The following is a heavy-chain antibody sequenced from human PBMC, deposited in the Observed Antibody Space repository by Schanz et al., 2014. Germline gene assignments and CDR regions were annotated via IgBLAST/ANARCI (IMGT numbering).Heavy chain of an antibody. Sequence: QVQLLQSGAEVKKPGASVKVSCKASGYTFTGYYMHWVRQAPGQGLEWMGRINPNSGGTNYAQKFQGRVTMTRDTSISTAYMELSSLRSDDTAVYYCARDNLVSSSWYNYYGMDVWGQGTTVTVSS. CDR2: INPNSGGT. J-gene: IGHJ6*02. V-gene: IGHV1-2*02. CDR3: ARDNLVSSSWYNYYGMDV. D-gene: IGHD6-13*01. CDR1: GYTFTGYY.